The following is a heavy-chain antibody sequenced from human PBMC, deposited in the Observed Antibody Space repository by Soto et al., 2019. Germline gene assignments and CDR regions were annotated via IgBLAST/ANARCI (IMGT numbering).Heavy chain of an antibody. CDR2: IYYSGST. CDR1: GGSISRYY. CDR3: ARVEEARSGWDPFDY. J-gene: IGHJ4*02. Sequence: QVQLQESGPGLVKPSETLPLTCTVSGGSISRYYWNWIRQPPGKGLEWIGYIYYSGSTSYNPSLQSRVTTSVDSSRNQFSLKLPSVTAADTAVYYCARVEEARSGWDPFDYWCQGILVTVSS. V-gene: IGHV4-59*01. D-gene: IGHD6-19*01.